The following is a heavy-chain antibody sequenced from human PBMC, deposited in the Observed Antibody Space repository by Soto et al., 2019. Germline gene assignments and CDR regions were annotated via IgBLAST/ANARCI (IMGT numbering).Heavy chain of an antibody. J-gene: IGHJ4*02. CDR2: IRTLNGHW. Sequence: QVQLVQSGAEVKKPGASVKISCQASGYSFTSLGISWVRQAPGQGPEWVGWIRTLNGHWWPADNLRDRVTMTTDTSTNTVYMDLQSRRVDDTAVYYCVRGDYGDYWGQGTLITVSS. D-gene: IGHD3-10*01. CDR1: GYSFTSLG. V-gene: IGHV1-18*04. CDR3: VRGDYGDY.